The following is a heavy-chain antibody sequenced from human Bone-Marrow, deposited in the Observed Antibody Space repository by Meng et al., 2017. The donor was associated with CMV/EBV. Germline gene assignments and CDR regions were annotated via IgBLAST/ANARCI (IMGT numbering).Heavy chain of an antibody. CDR1: GFTFSNYW. J-gene: IGHJ4*02. Sequence: GESQKISCAASGFTFSNYWMSWVRQAPGKGLEWVANIKQDGSEKYYVDSVKGRFTISRDNGKNSLFLHMNSLRAEDTAVYYCAKDLPGVVAVPGGSDCWGQGTLVTVSS. CDR2: IKQDGSEK. D-gene: IGHD2-2*01. CDR3: AKDLPGVVAVPGGSDC. V-gene: IGHV3-7*01.